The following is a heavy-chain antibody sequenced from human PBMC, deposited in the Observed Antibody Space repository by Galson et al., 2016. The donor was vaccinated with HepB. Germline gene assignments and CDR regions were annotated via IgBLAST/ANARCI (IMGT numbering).Heavy chain of an antibody. D-gene: IGHD3-10*01. CDR2: VSAGGDNT. Sequence: SLRLSCAASGFTFGMYAMTWVRQAPGKGLEWVSSVSAGGDNTYYAESVKGQFTISRDNSKNTLYLQMNSLRAEATAMYFCSRDYFRYYSANWGQGTLVTVSS. CDR3: SRDYFRYYSAN. CDR1: GFTFGMYA. V-gene: IGHV3-23*01. J-gene: IGHJ4*02.